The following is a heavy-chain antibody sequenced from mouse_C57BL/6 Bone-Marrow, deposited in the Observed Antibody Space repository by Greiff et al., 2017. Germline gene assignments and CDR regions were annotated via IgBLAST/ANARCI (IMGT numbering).Heavy chain of an antibody. Sequence: EVMLVESGAELVRPGASVKLSCTASGFNIKDDYMHWVKQRPEQGLEWIGWIDPENGDTEYASKFQGKATITADTSSNTAYLQLSSLTSEDTAVYYCTTAGVSSYAMDYWGQGTSVTVSS. D-gene: IGHD1-1*01. CDR3: TTAGVSSYAMDY. CDR1: GFNIKDDY. CDR2: IDPENGDT. V-gene: IGHV14-4*01. J-gene: IGHJ4*01.